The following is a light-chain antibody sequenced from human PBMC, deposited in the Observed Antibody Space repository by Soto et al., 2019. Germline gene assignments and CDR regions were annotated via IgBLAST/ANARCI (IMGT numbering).Light chain of an antibody. CDR3: QQYGASPFT. V-gene: IGKV3-20*01. J-gene: IGKJ3*01. Sequence: EIVLTQSPGTLSLSPGERATLSCRASQSVSSSFLAWYQQKAGQAPRLLIYGASSRATGIPDRFSGSGSGTDFTLTISRLEPEDFAVYYCQQYGASPFTFGPGTRVEI. CDR1: QSVSSSF. CDR2: GAS.